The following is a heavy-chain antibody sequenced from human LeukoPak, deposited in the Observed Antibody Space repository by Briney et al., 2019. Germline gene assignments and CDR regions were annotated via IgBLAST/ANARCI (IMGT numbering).Heavy chain of an antibody. CDR3: ARDPGGH. V-gene: IGHV4-59*12. D-gene: IGHD6-25*01. CDR2: IFYSGST. CDR1: GGSISNYY. Sequence: SETLSLTCTLSGGSISNYYWSWIRQPPGKGLEWIGNIFYSGSTNYNPSLKSRVTISLDTSKNQFSLKLTSVTAADTAVYYCARDPGGHWGQGTLVTVSS. J-gene: IGHJ4*02.